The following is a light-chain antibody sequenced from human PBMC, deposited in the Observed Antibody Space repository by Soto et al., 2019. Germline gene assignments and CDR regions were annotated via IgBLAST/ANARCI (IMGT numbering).Light chain of an antibody. CDR3: CSFAGSGTYV. V-gene: IGLV2-23*02. J-gene: IGLJ1*01. CDR1: SSDVGSHNL. Sequence: LTQRASVHGYPGLSTPISCTGTSSDVGSHNLVSWYQQHPGKAPKLIIYEVNKRPSGVSNRFSGSKSGNTASLTIFGLQTEDEADYYCCSFAGSGTYVFGTGTKVPVL. CDR2: EVN.